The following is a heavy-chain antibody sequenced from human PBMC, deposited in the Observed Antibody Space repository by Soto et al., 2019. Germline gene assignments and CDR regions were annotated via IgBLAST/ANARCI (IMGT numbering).Heavy chain of an antibody. CDR2: ISYDGSNK. V-gene: IGHV3-30*18. D-gene: IGHD2-15*01. CDR1: GFTFSSYG. Sequence: SGGSLRLSCAASGFTFSSYGMHWVRQAPGKGLEWVAVISYDGSNKYYADSVKGRFTISRDNSKNTLYLQMNSLRAEDTAVYYCAKAGGLLSVPTSPPDYWGQGTLVTVSS. CDR3: AKAGGLLSVPTSPPDY. J-gene: IGHJ4*02.